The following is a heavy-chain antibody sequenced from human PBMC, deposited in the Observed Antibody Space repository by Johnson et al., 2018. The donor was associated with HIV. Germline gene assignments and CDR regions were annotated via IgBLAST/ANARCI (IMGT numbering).Heavy chain of an antibody. Sequence: QEQLVESGGGVVQPGRSMRLSCAASGLNFSDYSMHWVRQAPGKGLEWVAIISFDGGTKYYADSVKGRFTISRDNSNKTLYLQMNSLRVEDTAVYLCARGRISMKVVDLRGGGFDIWGQGTKVTVSS. V-gene: IGHV3-30*04. J-gene: IGHJ3*02. CDR3: ARGRISMKVVDLRGGGFDI. D-gene: IGHD3-22*01. CDR2: ISFDGGTK. CDR1: GLNFSDYS.